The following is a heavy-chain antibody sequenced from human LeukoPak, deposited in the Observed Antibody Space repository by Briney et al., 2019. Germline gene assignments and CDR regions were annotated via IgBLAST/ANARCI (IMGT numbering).Heavy chain of an antibody. CDR2: ISAYNGNT. Sequence: ASVTVSCKASGYTFTSHGISWVRQAPGQGLEWMGWISAYNGNTNYAQKLQGRVTMTTDTSTSTAYMELRRLRSDDTAVYYCARDRTPGWYDYWGQGTLVTVSS. CDR1: GYTFTSHG. J-gene: IGHJ4*02. CDR3: ARDRTPGWYDY. V-gene: IGHV1-18*01. D-gene: IGHD6-19*01.